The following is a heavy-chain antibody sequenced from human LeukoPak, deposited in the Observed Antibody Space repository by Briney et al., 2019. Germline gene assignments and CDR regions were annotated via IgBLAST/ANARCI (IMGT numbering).Heavy chain of an antibody. CDR3: ARGRGAARFVTIEFDY. V-gene: IGHV4-34*01. D-gene: IGHD6-6*01. Sequence: KASETPSLTCAVYGGSFSGYHWSWIRQPPGKGLEWIGEINHRGSTNYNPSLKSRVTMSVDTSKNQFSLKLSSVTAADTAVYYCARGRGAARFVTIEFDYWGQGALVTVSS. CDR1: GGSFSGYH. CDR2: INHRGST. J-gene: IGHJ4*02.